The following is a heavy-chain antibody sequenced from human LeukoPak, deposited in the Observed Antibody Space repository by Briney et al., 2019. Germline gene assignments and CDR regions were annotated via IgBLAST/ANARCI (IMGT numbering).Heavy chain of an antibody. CDR3: ARDNYAGANWFDP. V-gene: IGHV1-69*05. D-gene: IGHD1-7*01. CDR1: GGTFIRYA. CDR2: IIPIFGTA. J-gene: IGHJ5*02. Sequence: SVKVSCKASGGTFIRYAISWVRQAPGQGGEWMGGIIPIFGTANYPQKFQGRVTITTDESTSTAYMELSSLRSEDTAVYYCARDNYAGANWFDPWGQGTLVTVSS.